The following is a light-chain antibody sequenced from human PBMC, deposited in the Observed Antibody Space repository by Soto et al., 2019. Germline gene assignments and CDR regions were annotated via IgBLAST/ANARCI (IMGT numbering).Light chain of an antibody. Sequence: DIQMTHSPSILSASELYSVTITFRASECISNWLAWYQQKSGKAPNLLIHEASNLEDGVPSRFSGRGSGTEFTLTISSLQPDDFATYYCHKYSSYSWKFGQGTKVDIK. J-gene: IGKJ1*01. CDR1: ECISNW. CDR3: HKYSSYSWK. V-gene: IGKV1-5*03. CDR2: EAS.